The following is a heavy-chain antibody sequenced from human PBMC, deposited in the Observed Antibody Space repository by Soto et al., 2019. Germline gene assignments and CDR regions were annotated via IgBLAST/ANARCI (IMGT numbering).Heavy chain of an antibody. V-gene: IGHV1-18*04. CDR1: GYTFTSYG. J-gene: IGHJ6*02. CDR2: ISGYNGNT. Sequence: QVQLVQSGAEVKKPGASVKVSCKASGYTFTSYGVSWVRQAPGQGLEWMGWISGYNGNTNYAQKLQGRVTMTTDTSTSTAYMELRSRRSDDPAVYYCARAGKYYYGSGSPYYYGMDVWGQGITVTVSS. D-gene: IGHD3-10*01. CDR3: ARAGKYYYGSGSPYYYGMDV.